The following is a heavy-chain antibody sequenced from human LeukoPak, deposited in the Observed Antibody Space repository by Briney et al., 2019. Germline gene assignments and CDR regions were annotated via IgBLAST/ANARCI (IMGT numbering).Heavy chain of an antibody. V-gene: IGHV4-61*02. D-gene: IGHD1-14*01. J-gene: IGHJ3*02. CDR1: GGTISSGSYD. CDR2: VYTSGST. Sequence: SRTLSLTCTVSGGTISSGSYDWSWIRQPAGKGLDWIGRVYTSGSTNYNPSLKSRVTISVDTSKNQFSLKLTSVTAADTAVYYCARGTGNAFDIWGQGTMVTVSS. CDR3: ARGTGNAFDI.